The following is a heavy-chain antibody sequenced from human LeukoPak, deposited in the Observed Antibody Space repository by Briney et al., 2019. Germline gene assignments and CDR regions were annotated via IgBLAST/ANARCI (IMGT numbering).Heavy chain of an antibody. CDR2: INHSGST. CDR3: ARPLRYYDSSGYYDAFDI. D-gene: IGHD3-22*01. J-gene: IGHJ3*02. CDR1: GGSFSGYY. Sequence: SETLSLTCAVYGGSFSGYYWSWIRQPPGKGLEWIGEINHSGSTNYNPSLKSRVTISVDTSKNQFSLKLSSVTAADTAVYCCARPLRYYDSSGYYDAFDIWGQGTMVTVSS. V-gene: IGHV4-34*01.